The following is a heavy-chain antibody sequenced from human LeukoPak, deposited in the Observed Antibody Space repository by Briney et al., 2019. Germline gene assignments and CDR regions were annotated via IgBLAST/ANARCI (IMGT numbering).Heavy chain of an antibody. D-gene: IGHD6-19*01. CDR2: IKSKTYGGTT. J-gene: IGHJ4*02. Sequence: GGSLRLSCAASGFTFSNTWMSWVRQTPGKGLEWVGRIKSKTYGGTTDYAAPVKGRFTISRDDSKNTLFLQMNSLKTEDTADYYCTTAGLRFQGWSWGQGTLVTVSS. V-gene: IGHV3-15*01. CDR1: GFTFSNTW. CDR3: TTAGLRFQGWS.